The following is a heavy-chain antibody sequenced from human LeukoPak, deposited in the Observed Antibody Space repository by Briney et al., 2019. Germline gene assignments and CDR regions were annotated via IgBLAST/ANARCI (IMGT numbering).Heavy chain of an antibody. CDR3: ARVSGYNWNYVGFDP. CDR1: GGSFSGYY. D-gene: IGHD1-7*01. J-gene: IGHJ5*02. V-gene: IGHV4-59*01. Sequence: SETLSLTCAVYGGSFSGYYWSWIRQPPGKGLEWIGYIYYSGSTNYNPSLKSRVTISVDTSKNQFSLKLSSVTAADTAVYYCARVSGYNWNYVGFDPWGQGTLVTVSS. CDR2: IYYSGST.